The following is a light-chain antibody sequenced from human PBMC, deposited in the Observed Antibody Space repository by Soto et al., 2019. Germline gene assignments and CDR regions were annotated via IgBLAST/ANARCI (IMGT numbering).Light chain of an antibody. Sequence: DIQMTQSPSSLSASVGDRFTITCLASQGISNYLACYQQKPGKLPKLLIYAASTLQSGVPSRLSGSGSETDFTITISSLQPEDVATYYCQKYNSAYGTFGQVTKVDIK. V-gene: IGKV1-27*01. CDR1: QGISNY. J-gene: IGKJ1*01. CDR3: QKYNSAYGT. CDR2: AAS.